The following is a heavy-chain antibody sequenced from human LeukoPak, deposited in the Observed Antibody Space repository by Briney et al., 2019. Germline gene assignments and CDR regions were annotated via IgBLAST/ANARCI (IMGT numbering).Heavy chain of an antibody. Sequence: SETLSLTCTVSGGSISSYYWSWIRQPAGKGLEWIGRIYTSGNTNYNPSLASRVTLSLDTSKTQLSLRLTSVTAADTAVYYCAREEGIAAAGALEYWGQGILVTVSS. CDR3: AREEGIAAAGALEY. D-gene: IGHD6-13*01. J-gene: IGHJ4*02. CDR2: IYTSGNT. CDR1: GGSISSYY. V-gene: IGHV4-4*07.